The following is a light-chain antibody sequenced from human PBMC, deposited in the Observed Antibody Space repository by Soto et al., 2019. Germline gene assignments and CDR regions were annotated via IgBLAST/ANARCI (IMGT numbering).Light chain of an antibody. V-gene: IGLV2-14*01. J-gene: IGLJ1*01. CDR3: NSYTSSTSLPYV. Sequence: SALTQPASVSGSPGQSITISCTGTTNDVGDYNYVSWYQQHPGKAPKLLIFEVTSRPSGVSHRFSGSKSGNTASLTISALQAEDEADYFCNSYTSSTSLPYVFGTGTKLTVL. CDR1: TNDVGDYNY. CDR2: EVT.